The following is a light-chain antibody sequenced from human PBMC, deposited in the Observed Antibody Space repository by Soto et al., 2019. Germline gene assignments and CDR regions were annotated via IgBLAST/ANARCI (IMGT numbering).Light chain of an antibody. CDR1: QSVSNY. Sequence: EIVLTQSPATLSLSPGDRATLSCRASQSVSNYLAWYQQKPGQPPRLLMYDASNRAPGIPAKFGGSGSGTDFTLTISSLEPEDFAVYYCQQRSDWPLTFGPGTKVDIK. CDR3: QQRSDWPLT. CDR2: DAS. J-gene: IGKJ3*01. V-gene: IGKV3-11*01.